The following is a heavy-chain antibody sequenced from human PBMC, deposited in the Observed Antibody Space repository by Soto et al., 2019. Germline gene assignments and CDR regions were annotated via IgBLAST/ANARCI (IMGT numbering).Heavy chain of an antibody. V-gene: IGHV5-10-1*01. D-gene: IGHD5-12*01. Sequence: GESLKISCKGSGYSFTSYWISWVRQMPGKGLEWMGRIDPSDSYTNYSPSFQGHVTISADKSISTAYLQWSSLKASDTAMYYGARWRDGYNLYYGMDVWGQGTTVTVSS. J-gene: IGHJ6*02. CDR3: ARWRDGYNLYYGMDV. CDR1: GYSFTSYW. CDR2: IDPSDSYT.